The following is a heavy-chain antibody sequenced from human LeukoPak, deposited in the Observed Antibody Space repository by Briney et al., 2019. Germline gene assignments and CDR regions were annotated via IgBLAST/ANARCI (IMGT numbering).Heavy chain of an antibody. D-gene: IGHD3-16*01. CDR1: GFTFNHHW. CDR3: ARELWELDAFDI. CDR2: IKQDESEE. J-gene: IGHJ3*02. V-gene: IGHV3-7*03. Sequence: GGSLRLSCAASGFTFNHHWMSWVHQAPGKGLEWVANIKQDESEEYYADSVKGRFTISGDNAKNSLYLQMNSLRPEDSALYYCARELWELDAFDIWGQGTMXIVSS.